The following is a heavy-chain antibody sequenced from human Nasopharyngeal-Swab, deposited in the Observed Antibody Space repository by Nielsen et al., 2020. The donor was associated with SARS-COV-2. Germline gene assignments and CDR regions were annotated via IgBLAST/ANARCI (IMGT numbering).Heavy chain of an antibody. J-gene: IGHJ4*02. Sequence: GESLKISCAASGFTFISYAMSWVRQAPGKGLEWVSVIYSGGSSTYYADSVKGRFTISRDNSKNTLYLQMNSLRAEDTAVYYCAKNSYGFGYYFDYWGQGTLVTVSS. CDR2: IYSGGSST. D-gene: IGHD5-18*01. V-gene: IGHV3-23*03. CDR1: GFTFISYA. CDR3: AKNSYGFGYYFDY.